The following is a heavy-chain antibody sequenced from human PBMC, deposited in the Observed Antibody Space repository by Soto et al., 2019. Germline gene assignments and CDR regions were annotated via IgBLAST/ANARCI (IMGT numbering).Heavy chain of an antibody. CDR2: ISQSGFT. J-gene: IGHJ5*02. D-gene: IGHD6-19*01. CDR3: ARGLFSSGWYSYFDP. Sequence: QVQLQQRGAGLLRPSETLSLTCAVSTESLRGYYWTWIRQSPGKGLEWIGEISQSGFTNYNPSLESRVTLSVATSKSEFPLHPTSVTAADTALYYCARGLFSSGWYSYFDPWGQGTPVIVSS. V-gene: IGHV4-34*01. CDR1: TESLRGYY.